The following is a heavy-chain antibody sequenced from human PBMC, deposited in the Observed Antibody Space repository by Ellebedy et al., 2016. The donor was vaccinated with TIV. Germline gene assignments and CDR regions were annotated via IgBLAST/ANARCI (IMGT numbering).Heavy chain of an antibody. CDR3: ARRQDIVLMVYANRTFDY. V-gene: IGHV4-4*02. D-gene: IGHD2-8*01. CDR1: GGSISSSNW. Sequence: SETLSLTXAVSGGSISSSNWWSWVRQPPGKGLEWIGEIYHSGSTNYNPSLKSRVTISVDKSKNQFSLKLSSVTAADTAVYYCARRQDIVLMVYANRTFDYWGQGTLVTVSS. J-gene: IGHJ4*02. CDR2: IYHSGST.